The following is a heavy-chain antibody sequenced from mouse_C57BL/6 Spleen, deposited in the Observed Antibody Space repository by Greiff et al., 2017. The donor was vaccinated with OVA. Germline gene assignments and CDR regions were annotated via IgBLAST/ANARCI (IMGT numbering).Heavy chain of an antibody. V-gene: IGHV1-59*01. CDR1: GYTFTSYW. Sequence: QVQLKQPGAELVRPGTSVKLSCKASGYTFTSYWMHWVKQRPGQGLEWIGVIDPSDSYTNYNQKFKGKATLTVDTSSSTAYMQLSSLTSEDSAVYFCARSYYYGSSSFLYAMDYWGQGTSVTVSS. D-gene: IGHD1-1*01. J-gene: IGHJ4*01. CDR2: IDPSDSYT. CDR3: ARSYYYGSSSFLYAMDY.